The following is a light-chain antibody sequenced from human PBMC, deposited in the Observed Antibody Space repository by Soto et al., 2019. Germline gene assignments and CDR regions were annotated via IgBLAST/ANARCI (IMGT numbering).Light chain of an antibody. CDR1: QSISNY. CDR2: AAS. Sequence: DIQMTQSPSSLSASVGDRVTITCRASQSISNYLNWFQQKPGNPPKLLIYAASTLQGGVPSRFSGRGSGTDFTLTISNLQPEDFATYSCQQTYSSPETFGQGTKVEI. V-gene: IGKV1-39*01. J-gene: IGKJ1*01. CDR3: QQTYSSPET.